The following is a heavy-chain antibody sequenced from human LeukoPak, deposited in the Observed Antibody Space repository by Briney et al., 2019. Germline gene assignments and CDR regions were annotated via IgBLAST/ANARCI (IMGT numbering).Heavy chain of an antibody. Sequence: GESLKISCKVSGYSLTNNWIGWVRQVPGKGLEWMGLIYPGDSDTRYSPSFQGQVTFSVDKSISTAFLQWSSLKASDTAMYYCARLVGGYSSSWYFDYWGQGTLVTVSS. J-gene: IGHJ4*02. V-gene: IGHV5-51*01. CDR2: IYPGDSDT. CDR1: GYSLTNNW. D-gene: IGHD6-13*01. CDR3: ARLVGGYSSSWYFDY.